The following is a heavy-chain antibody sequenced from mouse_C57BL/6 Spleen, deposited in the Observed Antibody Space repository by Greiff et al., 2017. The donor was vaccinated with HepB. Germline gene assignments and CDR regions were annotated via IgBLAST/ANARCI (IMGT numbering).Heavy chain of an antibody. CDR2: IDPSDSYT. D-gene: IGHD1-1*01. CDR3: ARNYYGGWYFDV. Sequence: VQLQQPGAELVRPGTSVKLSCKASGYTFTSYWMHWVKQRPGQGLEWIGVIDPSDSYTNYNQKFKGKATLTVDTSSSTAYMQLSSLTSEDSAVDCCARNYYGGWYFDVWGTGTTVTVSS. CDR1: GYTFTSYW. J-gene: IGHJ1*03. V-gene: IGHV1-59*01.